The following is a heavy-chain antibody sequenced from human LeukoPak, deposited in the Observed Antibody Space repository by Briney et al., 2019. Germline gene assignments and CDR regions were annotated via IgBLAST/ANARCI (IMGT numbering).Heavy chain of an antibody. Sequence: GASVKVSCKASGYTFTGYYMHWVRQAPGQGLEWMGWINPNSGGTNYAQKFQGRVTITADESTSTAYMELSSLRSEDTAVYYCARVRYRGYYYYYMDVWGKGTTVTISS. CDR3: ARVRYRGYYYYYMDV. CDR2: INPNSGGT. V-gene: IGHV1-2*02. CDR1: GYTFTGYY. D-gene: IGHD1-1*01. J-gene: IGHJ6*03.